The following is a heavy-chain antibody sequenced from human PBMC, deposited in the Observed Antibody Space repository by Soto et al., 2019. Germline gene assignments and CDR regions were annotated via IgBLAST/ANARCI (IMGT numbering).Heavy chain of an antibody. CDR2: IYPGDSET. CDR3: AKGRCGNPDGWFDP. J-gene: IGHJ5*02. CDR1: GYSFSNYW. Sequence: PGESLKISCKGSGYSFSNYWIVWVRQMPGKGLEWMGIIYPGDSETKYSPSFQGQVTISADKSINTAYLQWISLKASDTARYYCAKGRCGNPDGWFDPWGQGTLVTVSS. V-gene: IGHV5-51*01. D-gene: IGHD2-21*01.